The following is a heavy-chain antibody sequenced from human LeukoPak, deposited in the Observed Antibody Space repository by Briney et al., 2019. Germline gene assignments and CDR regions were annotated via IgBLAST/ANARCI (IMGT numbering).Heavy chain of an antibody. Sequence: ASVKVSCKASGYTFTGYYLHWVRQAPGQGPEWMGWINPNSGGSKYAHKFQGRVIMTRDTSTITAYMELSRLRSDDTAVYYCARDRGSGSYYGFDYWGQGTLVTVSS. D-gene: IGHD3-10*01. CDR3: ARDRGSGSYYGFDY. J-gene: IGHJ4*02. CDR1: GYTFTGYY. V-gene: IGHV1-2*02. CDR2: INPNSGGS.